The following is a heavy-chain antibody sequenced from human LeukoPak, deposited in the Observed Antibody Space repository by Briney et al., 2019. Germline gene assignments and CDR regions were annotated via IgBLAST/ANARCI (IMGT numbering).Heavy chain of an antibody. CDR1: GYTFTSYG. J-gene: IGHJ3*02. CDR3: ARVRRSAFDI. V-gene: IGHV1-18*01. CDR2: ISAYNANT. Sequence: ASVKVSCKASGYTFTSYGISWVRQAPGQGLEWMGWISAYNANTNYAQKLQGRVTMTTDTSSTTAYMQLRSLRSDGTAVYYCARVRRSAFDIWGQGTMVTVSS.